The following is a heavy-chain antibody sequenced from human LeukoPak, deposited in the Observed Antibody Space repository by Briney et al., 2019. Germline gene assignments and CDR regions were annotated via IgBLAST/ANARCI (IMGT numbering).Heavy chain of an antibody. V-gene: IGHV3-74*01. CDR2: INSDGSTT. CDR3: ASDVGDAFDI. CDR1: GFTFSTYW. D-gene: IGHD1-26*01. J-gene: IGHJ3*02. Sequence: GGSLRLSCAASGFTFSTYWMHWVRQAPDKGLVWVSRINSDGSTTSYADSVKGRFTISRDNAKNTLYLQMNSLRAEDTAVYYCASDVGDAFDIWGQGTMVTVSS.